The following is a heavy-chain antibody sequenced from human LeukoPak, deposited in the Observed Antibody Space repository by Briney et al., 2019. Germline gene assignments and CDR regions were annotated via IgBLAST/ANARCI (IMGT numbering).Heavy chain of an antibody. CDR2: LDPSAGDT. Sequence: ASVKVSCKASGYTFTNYYMHWVRQAPGQGLEYMGILDPSAGDTTYAQKFQGRVTMTRDTSTSTVYMELSSLRFEDTAVYYCARTDRSRYSCYKDAFDIWGQGTMVTVSS. CDR3: ARTDRSRYSCYKDAFDI. CDR1: GYTFTNYY. J-gene: IGHJ3*02. V-gene: IGHV1-46*01. D-gene: IGHD2-2*02.